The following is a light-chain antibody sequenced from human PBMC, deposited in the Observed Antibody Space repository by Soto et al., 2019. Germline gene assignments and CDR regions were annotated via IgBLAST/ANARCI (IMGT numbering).Light chain of an antibody. V-gene: IGKV3-11*01. CDR3: QQRSNWPPTWT. Sequence: ELVLTQSPATLSLSPGERATLSCRASQSVRSYLAWYQQKPGQAPRLVIFDASNRATGIPARLSGSGSGTDFTLSISGLEPEDFAVYYCQQRSNWPPTWTFGQGTKVDIK. J-gene: IGKJ1*01. CDR2: DAS. CDR1: QSVRSY.